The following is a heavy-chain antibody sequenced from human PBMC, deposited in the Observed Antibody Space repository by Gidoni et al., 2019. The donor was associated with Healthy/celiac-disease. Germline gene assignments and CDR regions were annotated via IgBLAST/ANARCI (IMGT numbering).Heavy chain of an antibody. D-gene: IGHD3-22*01. V-gene: IGHV3-23*01. CDR3: AKDRLGQIVDY. CDR1: GIHFSSDA. J-gene: IGHJ4*02. Sequence: EVQLLEYGRGLVQLGGSLRPSCAASGIHFSSDAMRWVRQAPGKGLEWGSAISGSGGRTYYADSVKGRFTISRDNSKNTLYLQMNSLRAEDTAVYYCAKDRLGQIVDYWGQGTLVTVSS. CDR2: ISGSGGRT.